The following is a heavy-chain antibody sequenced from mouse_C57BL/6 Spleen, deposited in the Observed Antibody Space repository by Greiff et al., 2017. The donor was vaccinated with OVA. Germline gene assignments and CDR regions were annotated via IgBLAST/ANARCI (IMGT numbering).Heavy chain of an antibody. D-gene: IGHD1-1*01. CDR2: IYPGDGDT. Sequence: VKLQESGPELVKPGASVKISCKASGYAFSSSWMNWVKQRPGKGLEWIGRIYPGDGDTNYNGKFKGKATLTADKSSSTAYMQLSSLTSEDSAVYFCARENYYVSSLFAYWGQGTLVTVSA. V-gene: IGHV1-82*01. J-gene: IGHJ3*01. CDR3: ARENYYVSSLFAY. CDR1: GYAFSSSW.